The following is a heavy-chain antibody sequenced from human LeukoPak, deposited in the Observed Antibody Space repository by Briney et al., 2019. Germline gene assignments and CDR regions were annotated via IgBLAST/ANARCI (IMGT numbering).Heavy chain of an antibody. CDR2: IYHSGST. CDR1: GYSISSAFY. CDR3: ARGDGFGESLNWFDP. V-gene: IGHV4-38-2*02. J-gene: IGHJ5*02. Sequence: SETLSLTCTISGYSISSAFYWGWIRQPPGKGLEWIGSIYHSGSTHYNPSLKSRVTISVDTSKNQFSLKLTSVTAADTAVYYCARGDGFGESLNWFDPWGQGALVTVSS. D-gene: IGHD3-10*01.